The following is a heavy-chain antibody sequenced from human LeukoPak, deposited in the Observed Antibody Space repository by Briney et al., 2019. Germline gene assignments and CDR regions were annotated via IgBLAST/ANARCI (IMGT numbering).Heavy chain of an antibody. D-gene: IGHD4-11*01. CDR1: GFTFSSYW. J-gene: IGHJ5*02. CDR3: ARELTVRNWFDP. Sequence: GGSLRLSCAASGFTFSSYWVQWVRQAPGKGLVWVSRINSDGSSTSYADSVKGRFTISRDNAKNTLYLQMNSLRAEDTAVYYCARELTVRNWFDPWGQGTLVTVSS. V-gene: IGHV3-74*01. CDR2: INSDGSST.